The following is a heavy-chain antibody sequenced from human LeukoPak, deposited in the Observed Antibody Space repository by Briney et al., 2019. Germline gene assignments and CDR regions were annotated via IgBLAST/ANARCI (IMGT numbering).Heavy chain of an antibody. D-gene: IGHD3-22*01. V-gene: IGHV3-23*01. J-gene: IGHJ1*01. CDR2: ISGSGGST. CDR1: GFTFSSYG. CDR3: AKDNYYDSSGYYGEYFQH. Sequence: GGSLRLSCAASGFTFSSYGMHWVRQAPGKGLEWVSGISGSGGSTYYADSVKGRFTISRDNSKNTLSLQMNSLRAEDTAVYYCAKDNYYDSSGYYGEYFQHWGQGTLVTVSS.